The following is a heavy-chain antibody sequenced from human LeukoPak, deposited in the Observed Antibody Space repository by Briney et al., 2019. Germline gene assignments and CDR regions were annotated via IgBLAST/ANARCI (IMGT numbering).Heavy chain of an antibody. Sequence: SETLSLTCTVSGGSISSYYWSWIRQPAGKGLEWIGRIYTSGSTNYNPSLKSRVTMSVDTSKNQFSLKLSSVTAADTAVYYCASSRLEPVYYYYYTDVWGKGTTVTVSS. J-gene: IGHJ6*03. CDR1: GGSISSYY. V-gene: IGHV4-4*07. CDR2: IYTSGST. CDR3: ASSRLEPVYYYYYTDV. D-gene: IGHD1-1*01.